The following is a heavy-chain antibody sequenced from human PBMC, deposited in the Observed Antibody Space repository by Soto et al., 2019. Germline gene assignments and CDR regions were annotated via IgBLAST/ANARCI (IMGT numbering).Heavy chain of an antibody. CDR3: ARGPSKMGY. D-gene: IGHD3-16*01. CDR1: GGSFSGYY. V-gene: IGHV4-34*01. CDR2: INHSGST. J-gene: IGHJ4*02. Sequence: SETLSLTCAVYGGSFSGYYWSWIRQPPGKGLEWIGEINHSGSTNYNPSLKSRVTISVDTSKNQFSLKLSSVTAADTAVYYCARGPSKMGYWGQGTLVTVSS.